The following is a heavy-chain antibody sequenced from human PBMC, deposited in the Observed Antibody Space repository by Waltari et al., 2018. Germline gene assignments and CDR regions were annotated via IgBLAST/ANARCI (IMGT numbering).Heavy chain of an antibody. D-gene: IGHD3-3*01. CDR3: AKGRGNKLDFIDGFDI. Sequence: EVYLLESGGDLVLPGGSLRLSCAASRFIFSNFAMTWVREAPGKGLEWVSSISGTSDKTYYADSVKGRFTISRDNSKSTLYLQINSLRADDTAVYYCAKGRGNKLDFIDGFDIWGQGTMVTVSP. V-gene: IGHV3-23*01. CDR1: RFIFSNFA. CDR2: ISGTSDKT. J-gene: IGHJ3*02.